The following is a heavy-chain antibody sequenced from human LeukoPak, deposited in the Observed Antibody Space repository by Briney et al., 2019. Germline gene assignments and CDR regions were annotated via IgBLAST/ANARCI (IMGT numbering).Heavy chain of an antibody. D-gene: IGHD3-10*01. Sequence: SETLSLTCAVYGGSFSGYYWSWLRQPPGKGLEWLGEINHSGSTNYNPSLKSRVTISVDTSKNQFSLKLSSVTAADTAVYYCARTSLWFGETYYYYYMDVWGKGTTVTVSS. V-gene: IGHV4-34*01. CDR3: ARTSLWFGETYYYYYMDV. CDR1: GGSFSGYY. CDR2: INHSGST. J-gene: IGHJ6*03.